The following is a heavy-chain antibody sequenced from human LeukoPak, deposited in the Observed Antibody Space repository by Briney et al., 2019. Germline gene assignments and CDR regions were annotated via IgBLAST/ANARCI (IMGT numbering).Heavy chain of an antibody. J-gene: IGHJ4*02. CDR2: IKGDGSEK. V-gene: IGHV3-7*01. D-gene: IGHD6-6*01. CDR1: GFTFSSYW. Sequence: GESLRLSCAASGFTFSSYWMSWVCQAPGKGLEWVANIKGDGSEKYYVDSVKGRFTISRDNAKNSLYLQMNSLRAEDTAVYYCASPAKYSDTWYFDYWGQGTLVTVSS. CDR3: ASPAKYSDTWYFDY.